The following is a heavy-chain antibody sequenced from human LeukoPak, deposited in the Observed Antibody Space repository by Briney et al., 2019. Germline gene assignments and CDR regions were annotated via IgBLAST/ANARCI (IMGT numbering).Heavy chain of an antibody. V-gene: IGHV4-39*01. Sequence: SETLSLTCTVSGGSISSSSYYWGWTRQPPGKGLEWIGSIYYSGSTYYNPSLKSRVTISVDTSKNQFSLKLSSVTAADTAVYYCASTFLFRIDYWGQGTLVTVSS. J-gene: IGHJ4*02. CDR1: GGSISSSSYY. D-gene: IGHD3-3*02. CDR3: ASTFLFRIDY. CDR2: IYYSGST.